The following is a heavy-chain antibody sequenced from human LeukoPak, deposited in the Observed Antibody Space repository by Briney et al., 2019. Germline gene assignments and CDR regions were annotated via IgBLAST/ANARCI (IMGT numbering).Heavy chain of an antibody. CDR1: GGSISSYY. D-gene: IGHD3-22*01. V-gene: IGHV4-4*07. CDR3: ARHIITGSDNWFDP. J-gene: IGHJ5*02. CDR2: IYTSGST. Sequence: SETLSLTCTVSGGSISSYYWSWIRQPAGKGLEWIGRIYTSGSTNYNPSLKSRVTMSVDTSKSQFSLKLSSVTAADTAVYYCARHIITGSDNWFDPWGQGTLVTVSS.